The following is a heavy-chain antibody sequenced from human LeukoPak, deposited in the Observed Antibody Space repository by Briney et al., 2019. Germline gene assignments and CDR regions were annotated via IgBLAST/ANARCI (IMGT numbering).Heavy chain of an antibody. Sequence: SETLSLTCIVSGYSISSGYYWGWIRQPPGKGLEWIGSIYHSGSTNYNPSLKGRVTISVDTSKDQFSLKLSSVTAADTAVYYCARTLVGAPDYWGQGTLVTVSS. CDR2: IYHSGST. CDR3: ARTLVGAPDY. CDR1: GYSISSGYY. V-gene: IGHV4-38-2*02. D-gene: IGHD1-26*01. J-gene: IGHJ4*02.